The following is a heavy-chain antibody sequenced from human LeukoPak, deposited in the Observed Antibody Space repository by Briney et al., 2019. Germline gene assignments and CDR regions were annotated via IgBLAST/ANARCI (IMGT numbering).Heavy chain of an antibody. J-gene: IGHJ4*02. Sequence: PGGSLRLSCAASGFTFSSYDIRWVRQATGKGLEWVSSIGTAGDTYYAGSVKGRFTLSRENAEKSSYLQMNNLGAGDTAVYYCARGALGFDYWGQGTLVTVSS. CDR1: GFTFSSYD. CDR2: IGTAGDT. V-gene: IGHV3-13*04. CDR3: ARGALGFDY.